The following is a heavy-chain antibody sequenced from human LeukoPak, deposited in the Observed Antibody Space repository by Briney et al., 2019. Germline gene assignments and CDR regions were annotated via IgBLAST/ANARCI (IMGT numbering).Heavy chain of an antibody. J-gene: IGHJ4*02. CDR3: ARLGPCGHAEFDY. Sequence: SETLSLTCTVSGGSISSSSYSWGWIGQPPGKGREWNVNSYYAGSNYYNPSLKSRVTISVNTTKTQLSLKRTSVDEAARDWYNCARLGPCGHAEFDYWGQGTLVTVSS. V-gene: IGHV4-39*07. D-gene: IGHD5-12*01. CDR2: SYYAGSN. CDR1: GGSISSSSYS.